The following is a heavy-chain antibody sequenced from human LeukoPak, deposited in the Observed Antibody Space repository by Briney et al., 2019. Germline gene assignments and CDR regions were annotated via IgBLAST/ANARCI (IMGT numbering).Heavy chain of an antibody. Sequence: RTSETLSLTCTVSGFSISSYYWSWLRQPPGKGLEWIGYIYDSGGNNYNPSLKSRVTISIDTSKNQFSLKRNSVTAADTAVYYCERTTTSFDDWGQGTLVTVSS. CDR3: ERTTTSFDD. CDR1: GFSISSYY. D-gene: IGHD2-2*01. V-gene: IGHV4-59*01. J-gene: IGHJ4*02. CDR2: IYDSGGN.